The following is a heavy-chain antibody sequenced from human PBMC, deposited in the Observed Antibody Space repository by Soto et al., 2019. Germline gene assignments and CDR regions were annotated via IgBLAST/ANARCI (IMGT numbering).Heavy chain of an antibody. CDR3: ACTPGDIAWDYWYFDL. V-gene: IGHV4-4*02. CDR1: GGSISSSNW. D-gene: IGHD5-12*01. Sequence: QVQLQESGPGLVKPSGTLSLTCAVSGGSISSSNWWSWVRQPPGKGLEWIGEIYHSGSTNYNPSLKSRVTISVDKSKNQFSLKLSSVTAADTAVYYCACTPGDIAWDYWYFDLWGRGTLVTVSS. J-gene: IGHJ2*01. CDR2: IYHSGST.